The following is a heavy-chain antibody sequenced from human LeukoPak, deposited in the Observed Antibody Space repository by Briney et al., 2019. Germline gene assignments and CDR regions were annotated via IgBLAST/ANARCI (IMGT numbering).Heavy chain of an antibody. CDR2: IDSSSTI. CDR1: GFPFSEYS. V-gene: IGHV3-69-1*01. D-gene: IGHD3-9*01. Sequence: PGGSLRLSCAASGFPFSEYSMNWVRQAQGKGLEWVSNIDSSSTIYYAVSEKGRFTISRDNAKNSRYLQLNSLRAEDTAVYFCASHFYDNDVYCSTHWGQGTLVTVSS. CDR3: ASHFYDNDVYCSTH. J-gene: IGHJ4*02.